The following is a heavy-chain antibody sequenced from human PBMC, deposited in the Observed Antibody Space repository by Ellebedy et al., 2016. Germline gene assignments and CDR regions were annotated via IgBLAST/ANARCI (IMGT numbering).Heavy chain of an antibody. Sequence: SLKISXAASGFTFDDYGMHWVRQAPGKGLEWVSSINWNSGNTGYGDSVKGRFTISRDNAKNSLYLQMNSLRAEDTALYYCAKGMRGGADFEYWGQGTLVTVSS. J-gene: IGHJ4*02. CDR2: INWNSGNT. CDR1: GFTFDDYG. CDR3: AKGMRGGADFEY. D-gene: IGHD4/OR15-4a*01. V-gene: IGHV3-9*01.